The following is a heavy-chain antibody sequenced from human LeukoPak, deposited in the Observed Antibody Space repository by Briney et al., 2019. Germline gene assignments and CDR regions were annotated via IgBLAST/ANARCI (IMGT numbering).Heavy chain of an antibody. CDR1: GGSISSYY. CDR2: IYYTGST. Sequence: PSETLSLTCTVSGGSISSYYWSWIRQPPGKGLEWIGYIYYTGSTNYNPSLKSRVTISVDTSKNQFSLKLSSVTAADTAVYYCARQGARDYWGQGTLVTVSS. D-gene: IGHD3-16*01. CDR3: ARQGARDY. J-gene: IGHJ4*02. V-gene: IGHV4-59*01.